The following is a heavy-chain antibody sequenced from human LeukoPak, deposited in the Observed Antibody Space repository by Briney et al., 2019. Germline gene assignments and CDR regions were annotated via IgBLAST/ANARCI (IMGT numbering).Heavy chain of an antibody. CDR3: AKALDSSGWYGGAFDY. CDR1: GFTFRSYA. CDR2: ISGSGGST. J-gene: IGHJ4*02. V-gene: IGHV3-23*01. Sequence: GGSLRLSCAASGFTFRSYAMSWVRQARGEGVEGGSAISGSGGSTYYADSVKGRFTISRDNSKNTLYLQMNSLRAEDTAVYYCAKALDSSGWYGGAFDYWGQGTLVTVSS. D-gene: IGHD6-19*01.